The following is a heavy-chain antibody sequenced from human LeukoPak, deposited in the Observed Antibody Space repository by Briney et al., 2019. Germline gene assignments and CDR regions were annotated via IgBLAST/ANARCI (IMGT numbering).Heavy chain of an antibody. V-gene: IGHV3-9*01. CDR3: AKGTYYYDSSGHFDY. CDR1: GFTFDDYA. CDR2: ISWNSGSI. D-gene: IGHD3-22*01. Sequence: PGGSLRLSCAASGFTFDDYAMHWVRHAPGKGLEWVSGISWNSGSIGYADSVKGRFTISRDNAKNSLYLQMNSLRAEDTALYYCAKGTYYYDSSGHFDYWGQGTLVTVSS. J-gene: IGHJ4*02.